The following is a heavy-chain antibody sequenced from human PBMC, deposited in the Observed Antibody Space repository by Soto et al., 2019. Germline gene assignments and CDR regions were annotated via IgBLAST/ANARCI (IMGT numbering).Heavy chain of an antibody. V-gene: IGHV1-69*01. CDR1: GGTFSSYA. CDR2: IIPIFGTA. D-gene: IGHD6-19*01. CDR3: ARDKNGGNSGWYNWFDP. Sequence: QVQLVQSGAEVKKPGSSVKVSCKASGGTFSSYAISWVRQAPGQGLEWMGGIIPIFGTANYAQKFQGRCTITADESTSTAYMELSSLRSEDTAVYYCARDKNGGNSGWYNWFDPWGQGTLVTVSS. J-gene: IGHJ5*02.